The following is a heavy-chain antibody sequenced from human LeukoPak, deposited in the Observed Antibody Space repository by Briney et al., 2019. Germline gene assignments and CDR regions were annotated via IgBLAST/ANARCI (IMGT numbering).Heavy chain of an antibody. CDR2: ISGSDGTS. D-gene: IGHD3-16*02. V-gene: IGHV3-23*01. CDR3: AKSLGVGGYTRYKGFDQ. CDR1: GFTFNSFA. Sequence: GGSLRLSCAASGFTFNSFAMNWVRQAPGKGLEWVSSISGSDGTSHYADFVKGRFTISRDNTKNTLYLQMNSLRAEDTAAYYCAKSLGVGGYTRYKGFDQWGQGTLVVVSS. J-gene: IGHJ4*02.